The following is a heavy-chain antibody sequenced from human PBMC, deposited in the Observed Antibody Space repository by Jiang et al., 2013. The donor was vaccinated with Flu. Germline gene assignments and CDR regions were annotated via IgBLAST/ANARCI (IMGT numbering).Heavy chain of an antibody. D-gene: IGHD3-10*01. J-gene: IGHJ4*02. CDR1: GFSLNSRGVA. CDR3: AHRYGSGDPYYRNSFGS. V-gene: IGHV2-5*02. CDR2: IYWDGEE. Sequence: LTCTVSGFSLNSRGVAVGWIRQPPGQALEWLGLIYWDGEERYSPSLKSRLTITKDTSTNQVVLALTNMGPMDTATYYCAHRYGSGDPYYRNSFGSWGQGALVTVSS.